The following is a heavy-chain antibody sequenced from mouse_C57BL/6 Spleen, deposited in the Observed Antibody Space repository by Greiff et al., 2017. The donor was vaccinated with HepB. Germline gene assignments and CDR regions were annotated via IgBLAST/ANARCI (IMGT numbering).Heavy chain of an antibody. J-gene: IGHJ1*03. CDR2: IDPSDSYT. CDR3: ARKDPGYWYFDV. Sequence: QVHVKQPGAELVKPGASVKLSCKASGYTFTSYWMQWVKQRPGQGLEWIGEIDPSDSYTNYNQKFKGKATLTVDTSSSTAYMQLSSLTSEDSAVYYCARKDPGYWYFDVWGTGTTVTVSS. V-gene: IGHV1-50*01. CDR1: GYTFTSYW.